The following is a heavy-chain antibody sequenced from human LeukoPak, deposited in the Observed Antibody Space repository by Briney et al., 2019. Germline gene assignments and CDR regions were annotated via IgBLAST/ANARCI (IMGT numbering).Heavy chain of an antibody. CDR1: GFTFSSYA. V-gene: IGHV3-23*01. CDR2: ISGSGGST. D-gene: IGHD3-3*01. J-gene: IGHJ4*02. CDR3: AKILLLEWLRGPYYFDY. Sequence: GGSLRLSCAASGFTFSSYAMSWVRQAPGKGLGWVSAISGSGGSTYYADSVKGRFTISRDNSKNTLYLQMNSLRAEDTAVYYCAKILLLEWLRGPYYFDYWGQGTLVTVSS.